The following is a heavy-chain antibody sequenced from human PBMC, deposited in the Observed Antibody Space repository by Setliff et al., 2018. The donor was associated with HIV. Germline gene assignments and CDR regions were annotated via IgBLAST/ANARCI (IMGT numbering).Heavy chain of an antibody. CDR2: INHNGGT. CDR1: GGSFTSYY. Sequence: PSETLSLTCAVYGGSFTSYYWTWIRQAPGKDLEWIGEINHNGGTNYNPSLKSRVTISVDTSKSQFSLKLSSVTAADAAVYYCASRVYYYDSSGYLREEGFDPWGQGTLVTVSS. CDR3: ASRVYYYDSSGYLREEGFDP. D-gene: IGHD3-22*01. V-gene: IGHV4-34*01. J-gene: IGHJ5*02.